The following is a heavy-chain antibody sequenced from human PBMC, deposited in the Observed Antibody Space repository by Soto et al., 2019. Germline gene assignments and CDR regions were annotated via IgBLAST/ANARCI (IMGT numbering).Heavy chain of an antibody. V-gene: IGHV1-8*01. CDR2: MNPNSGNT. Sequence: SVKVSCKASGYTFTSYDINWVRQATGQGLEWMGWMNPNSGNTGYAQKFQGRVTMTRNTSISTAYMELSSLRSEDTAVYYCATNYYDSSGYPMYAFDIWGQGTMVTVSS. CDR1: GYTFTSYD. J-gene: IGHJ3*02. D-gene: IGHD3-22*01. CDR3: ATNYYDSSGYPMYAFDI.